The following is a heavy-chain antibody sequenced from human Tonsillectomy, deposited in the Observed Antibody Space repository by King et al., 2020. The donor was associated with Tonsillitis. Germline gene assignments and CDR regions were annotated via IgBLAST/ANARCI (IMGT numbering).Heavy chain of an antibody. CDR1: GFTFSSYA. D-gene: IGHD4-17*01. CDR3: AKGTTVTRGWFDP. J-gene: IGHJ5*02. CDR2: ISGIGVST. V-gene: IGHV3-23*04. Sequence: VQLVESGGGLVQPGGSLRLSCAASGFTFSSYAMSWVRQAPGKGLEWVSAISGIGVSTYYAESGKGRFTISKDNSKNTLYQQMNSLRAEDTAVYYCAKGTTVTRGWFDPWGQGTLVTVSS.